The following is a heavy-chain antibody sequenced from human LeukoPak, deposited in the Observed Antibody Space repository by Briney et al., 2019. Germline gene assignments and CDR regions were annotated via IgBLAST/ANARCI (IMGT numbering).Heavy chain of an antibody. CDR2: IYYSGST. D-gene: IGHD3-10*01. CDR1: GGSISSSSYY. J-gene: IGHJ4*02. V-gene: IGHV4-39*01. CDR3: ARRTMVRGVITSYSFDY. Sequence: PSETLSLTCTVSGGSISSSSYYWGWIRQPPGKGLEWIGTIYYSGSTYYNSSLKSRVTISVDTSKNQFSLKLSSVTAADTAVYYCARRTMVRGVITSYSFDYWGQGTLVTVSS.